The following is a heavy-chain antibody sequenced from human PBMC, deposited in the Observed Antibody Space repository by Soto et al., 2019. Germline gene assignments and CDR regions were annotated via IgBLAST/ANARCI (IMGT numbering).Heavy chain of an antibody. V-gene: IGHV3-15*07. D-gene: IGHD3-3*01. J-gene: IGHJ6*02. CDR3: TTDFWSAYYYYGMDV. Sequence: GGSLRLSCAASGFTFSNAWMNWVRQAPGKGLEWVGRIKSKTDGGTTDYAAPVKGRFTISRDDSKNTLYLQMNSLKTEDTAVYYCTTDFWSAYYYYGMDVWGQGTTVTVSS. CDR2: IKSKTDGGTT. CDR1: GFTFSNAW.